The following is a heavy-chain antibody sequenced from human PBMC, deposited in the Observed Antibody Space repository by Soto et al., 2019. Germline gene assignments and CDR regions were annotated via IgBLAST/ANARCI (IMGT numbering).Heavy chain of an antibody. D-gene: IGHD2-15*01. CDR1: GGSISSYY. CDR3: AREVVVAATGTSWFDP. J-gene: IGHJ5*02. Sequence: SETLSLTCTVCGGSISSYYWSWLRQPPGKGLEWIGYLYYSGSTNYNPSLKSRVTISVDTSKNQFSLKLSSVTAADTAVYYCAREVVVAATGTSWFDPWGQGTLVTVSS. CDR2: LYYSGST. V-gene: IGHV4-59*01.